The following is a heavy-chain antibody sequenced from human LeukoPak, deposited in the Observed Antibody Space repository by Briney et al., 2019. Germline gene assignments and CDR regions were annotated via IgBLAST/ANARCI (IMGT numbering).Heavy chain of an antibody. CDR1: GFTFSSYS. D-gene: IGHD1-1*01. Sequence: GGSLRLSCAASGFTFSSYSMSWVRQAPGKGLEWVSVIYNGGSTYYADSVKGRFTISRDNSKNTLYLQMNSLRAEDTAVYYCARGGSWNDFDYWGQGTLVTVSS. CDR3: ARGGSWNDFDY. CDR2: IYNGGST. J-gene: IGHJ4*02. V-gene: IGHV3-53*01.